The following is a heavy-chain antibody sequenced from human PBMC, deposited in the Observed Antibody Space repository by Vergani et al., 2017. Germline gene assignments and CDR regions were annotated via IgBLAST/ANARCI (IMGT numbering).Heavy chain of an antibody. Sequence: QMQLVQSGAEVKKTGSSVKVSCKASGYTFTYRYLHWVRQAPGQALEWMGWITPFNGNTNYAQKFQDRVTITRDRSMSTAYMELSSLRSEDTAMYYCALAESSTSFINRFCFTPETVSGFNPWAKGPRVTVPS. CDR2: ITPFNGNT. CDR1: GYTFTYRY. D-gene: IGHD2-2*01. V-gene: IGHV1-45*02. J-gene: IGHJ5*02. CDR3: ALAESSTSFINRFCFTPETVSGFNP.